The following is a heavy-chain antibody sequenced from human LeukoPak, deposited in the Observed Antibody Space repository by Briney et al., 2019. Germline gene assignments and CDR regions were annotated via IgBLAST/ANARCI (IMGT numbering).Heavy chain of an antibody. V-gene: IGHV4-39*07. D-gene: IGHD6-13*01. Sequence: PSETLSLNCTVSGSSISSSSYYWGWIRQPPGTGLEWIGSIYYSGSTYYNPSLKSRVTISVDTSKYQFSLKLSSVTAADTDVYYCARFHPSSWYQLLGASANWFDPCGQGTLVTVSS. CDR2: IYYSGST. CDR1: GSSISSSSYY. J-gene: IGHJ5*02. CDR3: ARFHPSSWYQLLGASANWFDP.